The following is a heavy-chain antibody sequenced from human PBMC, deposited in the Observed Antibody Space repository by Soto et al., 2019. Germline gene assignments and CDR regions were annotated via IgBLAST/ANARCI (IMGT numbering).Heavy chain of an antibody. V-gene: IGHV1-69*01. J-gene: IGHJ4*02. Sequence: QVQLVQSGAEVRKPGSSVKVSCKASGDTFTKYAISWVRQAPGQGLEWVGGLIPVFGTTNNAQKFRDRVTITADESTSTFYMELSSLRSEDTAVYYCARPSGGRIRYLEPFDYWGQGTQITVS. CDR3: ARPSGGRIRYLEPFDY. CDR1: GDTFTKYA. D-gene: IGHD3-3*01. CDR2: LIPVFGTT.